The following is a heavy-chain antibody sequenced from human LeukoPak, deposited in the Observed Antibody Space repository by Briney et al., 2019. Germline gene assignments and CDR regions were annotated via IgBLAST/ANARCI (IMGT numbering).Heavy chain of an antibody. CDR3: ASGYSDYGGSGDY. V-gene: IGHV3-30-3*01. CDR1: GFTVSSNY. Sequence: GGSLRLSCAASGFTVSSNYTSWVRQAPGKGLEWVAVISYDGSNKYYADSVKGRFSISRDNSKNTLYLQMNSLRAEDAAVYYCASGYSDYGGSGDYWGQGTLVTISS. CDR2: ISYDGSNK. D-gene: IGHD4-11*01. J-gene: IGHJ4*02.